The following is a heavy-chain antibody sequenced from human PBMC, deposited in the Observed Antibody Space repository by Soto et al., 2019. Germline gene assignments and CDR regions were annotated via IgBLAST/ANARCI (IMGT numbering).Heavy chain of an antibody. CDR1: GGSISSSSYY. D-gene: IGHD3-16*02. CDR3: ANEAIMITFGGVIAPGPSGY. V-gene: IGHV4-39*01. J-gene: IGHJ4*02. CDR2: IYYSGST. Sequence: SETLSLTCTVSGGSISSSSYYWGWIRQPPGKGLEWIGSIYYSGSTYYNPSLKSRVTISVDTSKNQFSLKLSSVTAADTAVYYCANEAIMITFGGVIAPGPSGYWGQGTLVTVSS.